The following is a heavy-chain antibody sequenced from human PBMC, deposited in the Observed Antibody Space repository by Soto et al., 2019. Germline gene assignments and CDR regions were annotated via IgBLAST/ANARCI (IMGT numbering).Heavy chain of an antibody. J-gene: IGHJ2*01. CDR1: GFPFTTYG. CDR2: ISYDGGTT. V-gene: IGHV3-30*18. Sequence: QVQLVESGGGVVQPGRSLRLSCVASGFPFTTYGMHWVRQAPGKGLEWVAVISYDGGTTYYADSVKGRFTISRDNSKNTLYLQMNSLRPEDTTVYYCAKSSLGSDGTCFQYWFFDLWGRGTLVSVSS. D-gene: IGHD6-13*01. CDR3: AKSSLGSDGTCFQYWFFDL.